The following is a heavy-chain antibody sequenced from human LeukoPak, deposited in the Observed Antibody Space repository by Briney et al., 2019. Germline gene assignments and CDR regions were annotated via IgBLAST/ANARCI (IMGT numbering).Heavy chain of an antibody. CDR2: IYYSGST. CDR1: XGXXSSXGYY. V-gene: IGHV4-31*03. J-gene: IGHJ5*02. CDR3: AREHDFRFDP. Sequence: TLSLTCTVSXGXXSSXGYYWSXIXQHPGXGLEWIGYIYYSGSTYYNPSLKSRVTISVDTSKNQFSLKLSSVTAADTAVYYCAREHDFRFDPWGQGTLVTVSS. D-gene: IGHD3-3*01.